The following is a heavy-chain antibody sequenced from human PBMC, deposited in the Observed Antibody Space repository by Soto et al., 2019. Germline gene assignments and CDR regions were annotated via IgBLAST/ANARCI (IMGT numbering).Heavy chain of an antibody. Sequence: QVQLVQSGAEVKKPGASVKVSCKASGYTFTSYAMHWVRQAPGQRLEWMGWINAGNGNTKYSQKFQGRVTITRDATASTDYMERSSLRSEDTDVYYCARRKGGDCSGGSCQPSYFQHWGQGTLVTVSS. CDR1: GYTFTSYA. D-gene: IGHD2-15*01. J-gene: IGHJ1*01. V-gene: IGHV1-3*01. CDR2: INAGNGNT. CDR3: ARRKGGDCSGGSCQPSYFQH.